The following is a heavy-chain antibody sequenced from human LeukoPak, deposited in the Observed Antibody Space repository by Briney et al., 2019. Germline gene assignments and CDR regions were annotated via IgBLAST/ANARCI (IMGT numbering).Heavy chain of an antibody. Sequence: SETLSPTCTVSGGSISSSSYYWGWIRQPPGQGLEWIGSIYYSGSTYYDPSLKSRVTISVDTSKNQCSLKLSSVTAADTAVYYCARCTYCSGGSCSHNWFDLWGQGTLVTVSS. V-gene: IGHV4-39*07. D-gene: IGHD2-15*01. J-gene: IGHJ5*02. CDR3: ARCTYCSGGSCSHNWFDL. CDR1: GGSISSSSYY. CDR2: IYYSGST.